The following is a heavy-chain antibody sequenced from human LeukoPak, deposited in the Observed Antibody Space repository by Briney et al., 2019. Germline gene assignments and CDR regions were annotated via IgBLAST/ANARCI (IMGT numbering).Heavy chain of an antibody. CDR1: GFTFSISG. V-gene: IGHV3-30*04. J-gene: IGHJ4*02. CDR3: ATLTGTTGSDDY. D-gene: IGHD1-20*01. Sequence: GGSLRLSCAASGFTFSISGMHWVRQAPGKGLEWVAVISFDGSNKYYADSVKGRFTVSRDNSKSTLFLQMSTLRAEDTAVYYCATLTGTTGSDDYWGQGTLVTVSS. CDR2: ISFDGSNK.